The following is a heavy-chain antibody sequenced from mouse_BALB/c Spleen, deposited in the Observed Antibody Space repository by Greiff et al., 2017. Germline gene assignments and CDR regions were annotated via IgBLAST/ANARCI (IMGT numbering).Heavy chain of an antibody. CDR3: AREDGSLDY. CDR1: GYTFTSYW. D-gene: IGHD1-1*01. CDR2: INPSTGYT. V-gene: IGHV1-7*01. J-gene: IGHJ2*01. Sequence: QVQLQQSGAELAKPGASVKMSCKASGYTFTSYWMHWVKQRPGQGLEWIGYINPSTGYTEYNQKFKDKATLTADKSYSTDYMQLSSLTSEDSAVYYCAREDGSLDYWGQGTTLTVSS.